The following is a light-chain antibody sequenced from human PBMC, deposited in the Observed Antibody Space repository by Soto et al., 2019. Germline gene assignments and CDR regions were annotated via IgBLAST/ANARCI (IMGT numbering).Light chain of an antibody. CDR3: QQYGDSRYT. Sequence: ENVLTQFPGTLSLSPGEGATLSCRASQSVNSKYLAWYQQKPGQAPRLHIHGASNRATGTPDRFSDSGSGTDITLSISRLETEDFAVYYWQQYGDSRYTFGQGTKLEI. V-gene: IGKV3-20*01. CDR1: QSVNSKY. J-gene: IGKJ2*01. CDR2: GAS.